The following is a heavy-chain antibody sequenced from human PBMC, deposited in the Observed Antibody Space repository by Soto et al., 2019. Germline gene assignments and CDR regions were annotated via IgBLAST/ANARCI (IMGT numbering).Heavy chain of an antibody. D-gene: IGHD3-22*01. CDR1: GFTFSSYA. CDR2: ISGSGGST. V-gene: IGHV3-23*01. J-gene: IGHJ3*01. Sequence: PGGSLRLSCAASGFTFSSYAMSWVRQAPGKGLEWVSAISGSGGSTYYADSVKGRFTISRDNSKNTLYLQMNSLRAEDTAVYYCAKDGLPGGAYYDAFEVWGQGTMVTVSS. CDR3: AKDGLPGGAYYDAFEV.